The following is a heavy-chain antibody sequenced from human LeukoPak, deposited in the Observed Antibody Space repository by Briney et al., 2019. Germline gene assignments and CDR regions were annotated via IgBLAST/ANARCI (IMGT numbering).Heavy chain of an antibody. CDR2: IYYNGNT. J-gene: IGHJ6*02. Sequence: PSETLSLTCSVSDVSINSYYWNWIRRPPGKGLEWIGYIYYNGNTNYSPSLKSRVTMSVDTSKNLFSLKVSSVTAADTAVYYCARGRSNYYGMDVWGQGTTVTVSS. CDR3: ARGRSNYYGMDV. D-gene: IGHD1-26*01. V-gene: IGHV4-59*01. CDR1: DVSINSYY.